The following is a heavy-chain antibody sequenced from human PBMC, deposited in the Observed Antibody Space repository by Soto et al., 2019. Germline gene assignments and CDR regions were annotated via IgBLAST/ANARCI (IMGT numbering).Heavy chain of an antibody. D-gene: IGHD1-26*01. V-gene: IGHV4-39*01. Sequence: QLQLQESGPGLVKPSETLSLTCTVSGGSISSSSYYWGWIRQPPGKGLEWIGSIYYSGSTYYNPSLKSRVTIYVDTSNNQFSLELSSVTAADTAVYYCARHGIRIVGGRGPWDYWGQGTLVTVSS. CDR2: IYYSGST. CDR3: ARHGIRIVGGRGPWDY. CDR1: GGSISSSSYY. J-gene: IGHJ4*02.